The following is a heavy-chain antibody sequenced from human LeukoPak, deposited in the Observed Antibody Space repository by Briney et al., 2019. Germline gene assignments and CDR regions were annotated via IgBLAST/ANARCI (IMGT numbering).Heavy chain of an antibody. D-gene: IGHD3-3*01. CDR1: GFSFGKYW. V-gene: IGHV3-7*03. J-gene: IGHJ4*02. CDR3: ARDQYDTWSRRGNFDS. Sequence: GGSLRLSCVASGFSFGKYWMSWVRQAPGKGLEWVANIKLDGSEKNYVDSVKGRFTISRDNTKNSLYLQMNSLRVEDTAVFYCARDQYDTWSRRGNFDSWGQGTLVIVSS. CDR2: IKLDGSEK.